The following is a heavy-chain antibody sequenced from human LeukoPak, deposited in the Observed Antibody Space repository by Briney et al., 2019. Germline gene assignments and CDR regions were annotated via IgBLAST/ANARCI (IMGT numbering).Heavy chain of an antibody. CDR2: IYGSGGGQT. CDR3: AKDVKSDGVWDIDH. CDR1: GFTFRDYT. V-gene: IGHV3-23*01. Sequence: GGSLRLSCAASGFTFRDYTMNWVRQAPGKGLEWVSGIYGSGGGQTFYADSVRGRFIISRDDSRNLVFLHMDRLRVEDTGLYYCAKDVKSDGVWDIDHWGQGTVATVSS. J-gene: IGHJ4*02. D-gene: IGHD4-17*01.